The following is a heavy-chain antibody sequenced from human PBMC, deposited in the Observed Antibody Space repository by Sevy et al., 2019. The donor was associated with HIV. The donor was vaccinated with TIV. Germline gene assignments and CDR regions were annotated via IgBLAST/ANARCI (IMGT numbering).Heavy chain of an antibody. V-gene: IGHV3-66*02. CDR3: ARGLGESSGLYSFDY. Sequence: LSLTCAASGFTVSSNYMSWVRQAPGKGLEWVSVIYSGAGTYYADSVKGRFTISRDNSKNSLYLQMNSLRAEDTALYYCARGLGESSGLYSFDYWGQGTLVTVSS. CDR1: GFTVSSNY. CDR2: IYSGAGT. D-gene: IGHD3-22*01. J-gene: IGHJ4*02.